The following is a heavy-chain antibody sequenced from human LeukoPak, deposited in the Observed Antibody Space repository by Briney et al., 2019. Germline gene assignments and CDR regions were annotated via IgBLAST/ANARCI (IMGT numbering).Heavy chain of an antibody. J-gene: IGHJ4*02. CDR2: ISSSGSTI. D-gene: IGHD2-2*01. CDR3: AKDYLRIVVVPAAIGYFDY. CDR1: GFTFSDYY. Sequence: GGSLRLSCAASGFTFSDYYMSWIRQAPGKGLEWVSYISSSGSTIYYADSVKGRFTISRDNSKNTLYLQMNSLRAEDTAVYYCAKDYLRIVVVPAAIGYFDYWGQGTLVTVSS. V-gene: IGHV3-11*04.